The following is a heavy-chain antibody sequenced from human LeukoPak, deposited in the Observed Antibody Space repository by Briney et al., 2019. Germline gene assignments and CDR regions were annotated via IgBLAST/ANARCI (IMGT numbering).Heavy chain of an antibody. D-gene: IGHD3-10*01. Sequence: GGSLRLSCAASGFTFSDYWMHWVRQAPGKGLVWVSRINSDGSSISYADSVKGRFAISRDNAKNTLYLQMNSLRAEDTAVYYCARAELLLYNYWGQGTLVTVSS. J-gene: IGHJ4*02. CDR2: INSDGSSI. V-gene: IGHV3-74*01. CDR3: ARAELLLYNY. CDR1: GFTFSDYW.